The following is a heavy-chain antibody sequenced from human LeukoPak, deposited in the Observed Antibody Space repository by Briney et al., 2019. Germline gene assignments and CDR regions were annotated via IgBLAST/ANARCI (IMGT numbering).Heavy chain of an antibody. CDR2: ISTGSSAI. Sequence: PGGSLRLSCAASGFTFSSYSMNWVRQAPGMGLEWVSYISTGSSAIYYADSVKGRFTISRDNAKNSLYLQMNSLGAEDTAVYYCARLPVSHCFDPWGQGTLVTVSS. J-gene: IGHJ5*02. D-gene: IGHD1-14*01. CDR3: ARLPVSHCFDP. CDR1: GFTFSSYS. V-gene: IGHV3-48*01.